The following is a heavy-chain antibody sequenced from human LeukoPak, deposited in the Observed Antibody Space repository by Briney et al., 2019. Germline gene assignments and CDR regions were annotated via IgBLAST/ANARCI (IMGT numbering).Heavy chain of an antibody. Sequence: SETLSLTCTVSGGSISSSTYYWGWIRQPPGKGLEWIGSIHYGGSPYYNPSLKSRVTISVDTSRNQFSLKLSSVTAADTAVYFCARRGIALTGSWNWYFDLWGRGTLVTVSS. D-gene: IGHD6-19*01. J-gene: IGHJ2*01. CDR3: ARRGIALTGSWNWYFDL. V-gene: IGHV4-39*01. CDR2: IHYGGSP. CDR1: GGSISSSTYY.